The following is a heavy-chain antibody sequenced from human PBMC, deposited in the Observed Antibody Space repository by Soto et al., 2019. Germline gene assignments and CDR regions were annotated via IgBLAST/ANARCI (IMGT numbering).Heavy chain of an antibody. J-gene: IGHJ4*02. CDR2: ILHSGST. D-gene: IGHD2-21*01. Sequence: SETLSLTCAVYGGSFSGYYWSWIRQPPGKGLEWIGEILHSGSTNYNPSLKSRVSISVDTSKNQFSLKLTSVTAADTALYYCARRGGGYFPYYFDYWGQGSLVTVSS. CDR1: GGSFSGYY. CDR3: ARRGGGYFPYYFDY. V-gene: IGHV4-34*12.